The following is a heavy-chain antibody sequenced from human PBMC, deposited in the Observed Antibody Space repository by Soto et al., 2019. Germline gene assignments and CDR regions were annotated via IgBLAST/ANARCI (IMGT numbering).Heavy chain of an antibody. CDR1: GYTFTSYG. D-gene: IGHD6-13*01. CDR2: ISAYNGNT. J-gene: IGHJ5*02. Sequence: ASVKVSCKASGYTFTSYGISWVRQAPGQGLEWMGWISAYNGNTNYAQKLQGRVTMTTDTSTSTAYMELRSLRSDDTAVYYCARVLPSGYSSSSREFDPWGQGALVTVSS. CDR3: ARVLPSGYSSSSREFDP. V-gene: IGHV1-18*01.